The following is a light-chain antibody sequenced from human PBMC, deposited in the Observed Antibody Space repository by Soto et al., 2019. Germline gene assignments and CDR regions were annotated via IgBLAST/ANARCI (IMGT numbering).Light chain of an antibody. Sequence: EVVLTQFPGTLSLSPGERATLSCRASQTITGTYLAWYQQKPGQAPRLLIHGASTRATGNPDRSSGGGTGTDINLNISRMEPEDFAMYYCQQYGRSKRWTFGQGTKVEVK. J-gene: IGKJ1*01. V-gene: IGKV3-20*01. CDR3: QQYGRSKRWT. CDR1: QTITGTY. CDR2: GAS.